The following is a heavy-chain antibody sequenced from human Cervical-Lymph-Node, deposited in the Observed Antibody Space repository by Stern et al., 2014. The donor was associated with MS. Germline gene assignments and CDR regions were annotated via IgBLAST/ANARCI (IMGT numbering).Heavy chain of an antibody. CDR3: AREAPGGSGWTPFDY. V-gene: IGHV4-59*01. Sequence: QVQLQESGPGLVKPSETLSLTCTVSGGSISSYFLSWIRQAPGRALEWIWYISHSGTTNSNPSLKSRLTISRDTSKNHLSLKLRSVTAADTAVYYCAREAPGGSGWTPFDYWGQGILVTVSS. J-gene: IGHJ4*02. D-gene: IGHD6-19*01. CDR2: ISHSGTT. CDR1: GGSISSYF.